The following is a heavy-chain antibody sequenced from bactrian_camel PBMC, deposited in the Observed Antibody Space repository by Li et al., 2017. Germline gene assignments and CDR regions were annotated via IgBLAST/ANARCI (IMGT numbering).Heavy chain of an antibody. CDR1: GFTTSNFY. Sequence: DVQLVESGGDLVQPGRSLRLSCAASGFTTSNFYINWVRQAPGKEREGVARIATGSGNTYYADSVKGRFTISQDNAKNTVYLQMNSLKPEDTAMYYCAAVRYGVTWYPLCRARSADFGYWGQGTQVTVS. CDR3: AAVRYGVTWYPLCRARSADFGY. V-gene: IGHV3S40*01. J-gene: IGHJ6*01. CDR2: IATGSGNT. D-gene: IGHD6*01.